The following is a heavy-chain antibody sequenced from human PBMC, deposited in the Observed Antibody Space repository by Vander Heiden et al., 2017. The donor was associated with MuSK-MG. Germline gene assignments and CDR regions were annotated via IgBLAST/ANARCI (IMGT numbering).Heavy chain of an antibody. J-gene: IGHJ3*02. D-gene: IGHD3-22*01. CDR3: ARPGYYDSRDDAFDI. V-gene: IGHV4-39*01. Sequence: QLQLQESGPGLVKPSETLSLTCTVSGGSIRSSSYYWGWIRQPPGKGLEWIGSIYYSGSTYYNPSLKSRVTISVDTSKNQFSLKLSSVTAADTAVYYCARPGYYDSRDDAFDIWGQGTMVTVSS. CDR1: GGSIRSSSYY. CDR2: IYYSGST.